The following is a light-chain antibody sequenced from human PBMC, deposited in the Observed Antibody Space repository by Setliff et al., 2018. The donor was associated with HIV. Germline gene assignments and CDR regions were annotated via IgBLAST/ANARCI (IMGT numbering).Light chain of an antibody. J-gene: IGLJ1*01. Sequence: APGKTARITCGGNNIGSKSVHWYQQKPGQAPVLVVYDDNDRPSGIPERFSGSNSGNTATLTISRVEAGDEADYYCQVWDSSSDHHVFGTGTKVTVL. CDR2: DDN. V-gene: IGLV3-21*03. CDR3: QVWDSSSDHHV. CDR1: NIGSKS.